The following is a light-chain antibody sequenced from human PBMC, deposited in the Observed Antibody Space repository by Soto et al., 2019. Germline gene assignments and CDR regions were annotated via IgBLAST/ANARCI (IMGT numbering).Light chain of an antibody. CDR2: AAS. CDR1: QSINTY. J-gene: IGKJ2*01. CDR3: QQTASTPYT. Sequence: DTQMTQSPSSRSASVGDRVTITCRASQSINTYLNWYQQKPGEAPNLLIYAASSLQSGVPPRFSGSGSETHFTLTINSLQPEDFATYYCQQTASTPYTFGQGT. V-gene: IGKV1-39*01.